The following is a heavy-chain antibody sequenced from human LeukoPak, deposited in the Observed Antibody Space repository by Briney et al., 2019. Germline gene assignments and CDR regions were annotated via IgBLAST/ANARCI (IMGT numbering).Heavy chain of an antibody. J-gene: IGHJ3*02. V-gene: IGHV3-21*01. D-gene: IGHD3-9*01. Sequence: GGSLRLSCAASGFTFSSYSLNWVRQAPGNGLEGVSSISSSIRYIYYADSVSGRFTISRDNARNSLYLQMNRLRAEDTAVYYCAREHYDVLTGYSGNAFHIWGHGTMVTVSS. CDR3: AREHYDVLTGYSGNAFHI. CDR2: ISSSIRYI. CDR1: GFTFSSYS.